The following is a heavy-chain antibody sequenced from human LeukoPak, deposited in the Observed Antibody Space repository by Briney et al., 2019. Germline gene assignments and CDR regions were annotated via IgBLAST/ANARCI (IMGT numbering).Heavy chain of an antibody. D-gene: IGHD4-11*01. Sequence: ASVKVSCKASGYTFTSYDINWVRQATGQGLEWTGWMNPNSGNTGYAQKFQGRVTMTRNTSISTAYMELSSLRSEDTAVYYCAGGSNYDLVSYYGMDVWGQGTTVTVSS. V-gene: IGHV1-8*01. CDR3: AGGSNYDLVSYYGMDV. J-gene: IGHJ6*02. CDR2: MNPNSGNT. CDR1: GYTFTSYD.